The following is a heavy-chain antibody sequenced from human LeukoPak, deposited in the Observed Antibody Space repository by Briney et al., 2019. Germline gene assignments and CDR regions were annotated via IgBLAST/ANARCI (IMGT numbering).Heavy chain of an antibody. Sequence: GGSLRLSCAASGFTFNSYSMNWVRQAPGKGLEWVSSISGSSSYIYYADSVKGRFTISRDNAKNSLYLQMNSLRAEDTAVYYCARDPYSGSYGNYYYYFMDVWGKGTTVTISS. CDR2: ISGSSSYI. V-gene: IGHV3-21*01. D-gene: IGHD1-26*01. CDR3: ARDPYSGSYGNYYYYFMDV. CDR1: GFTFNSYS. J-gene: IGHJ6*03.